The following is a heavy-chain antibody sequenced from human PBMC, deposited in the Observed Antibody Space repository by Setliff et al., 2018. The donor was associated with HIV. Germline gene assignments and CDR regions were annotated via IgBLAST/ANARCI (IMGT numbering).Heavy chain of an antibody. CDR1: GGTFSSYA. V-gene: IGHV1-69*05. CDR2: IIPIFGTA. Sequence: SVKVSCKASGGTFSSYAISWVRQAPGQGLEWMGGIIPIFGTANYAQKFQGRVTITTDESTSTAYMELSSLRSEDTAVYYCASPGPNYDGSAFDIWGQGAMVTVSS. D-gene: IGHD3-10*01. CDR3: ASPGPNYDGSAFDI. J-gene: IGHJ3*02.